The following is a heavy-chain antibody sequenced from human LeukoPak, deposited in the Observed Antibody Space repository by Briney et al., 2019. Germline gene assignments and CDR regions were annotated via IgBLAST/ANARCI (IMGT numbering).Heavy chain of an antibody. V-gene: IGHV3-7*01. CDR1: GFTFTDYW. CDR3: ARVGTWELQRVFDY. D-gene: IGHD1-26*01. CDR2: IHKAGTES. Sequence: PGGSLRLSCAASGFTFTDYWMIWVRQVPGKGLEWVANIHKAGTESYYVDSVKGRFAISRDNAKSSLYLQLSSLRVDDTAVYYCARVGTWELQRVFDYWGQGTLVTVSS. J-gene: IGHJ4*02.